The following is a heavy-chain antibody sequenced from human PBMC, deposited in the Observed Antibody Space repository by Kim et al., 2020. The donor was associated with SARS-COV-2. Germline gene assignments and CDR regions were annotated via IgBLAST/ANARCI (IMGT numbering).Heavy chain of an antibody. J-gene: IGHJ5*02. D-gene: IGHD6-13*01. Sequence: AQGFTGRFVFSLDTSVSTAYLQISSLKAEDTAVYYCARDFIAAAYNWFDPWGQGTLVTVSS. CDR3: ARDFIAAAYNWFDP. V-gene: IGHV7-4-1*02.